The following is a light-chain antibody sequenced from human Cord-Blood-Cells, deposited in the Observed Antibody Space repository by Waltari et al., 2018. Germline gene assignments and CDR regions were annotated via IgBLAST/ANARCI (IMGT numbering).Light chain of an antibody. CDR3: VLYMGSGIWV. CDR1: SGSVSTSYY. Sequence: QTVVTQEPSFSVSPGGTVTRTCGLSSGSVSTSYYPSWYQQTPRQPPRTLIYSTNTRSSGVPDRFSGSILGNKAALTITGAQADDESDYYCVLYMGSGIWVFGGGTKLTVL. V-gene: IGLV8-61*01. J-gene: IGLJ3*02. CDR2: STN.